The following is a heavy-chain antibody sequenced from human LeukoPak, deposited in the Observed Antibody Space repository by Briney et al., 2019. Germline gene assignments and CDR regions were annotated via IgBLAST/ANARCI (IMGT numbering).Heavy chain of an antibody. Sequence: SETLSLTCTVSGGSISTYYWSWIRQPPGKGLEFIGYIYYSGSTNYNPSLKSRVTISVDTSKNQFSLKLSSVTAADTAVYYCARDDSSSDFDIWGQGTMVTVSS. V-gene: IGHV4-59*12. J-gene: IGHJ3*02. CDR1: GGSISTYY. CDR2: IYYSGST. D-gene: IGHD1-26*01. CDR3: ARDDSSSDFDI.